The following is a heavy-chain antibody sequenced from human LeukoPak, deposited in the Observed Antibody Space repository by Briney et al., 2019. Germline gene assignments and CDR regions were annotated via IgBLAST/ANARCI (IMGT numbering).Heavy chain of an antibody. CDR1: GFTFGDYA. J-gene: IGHJ4*02. CDR3: ARVLDTAMATPLDY. CDR2: IWYDGSNK. V-gene: IGHV3-33*01. D-gene: IGHD5-18*01. Sequence: QAGGSLRLSCTASGFTFGDYAMSWFRQAPGKGLEWVAVIWYDGSNKYYADSVKGRFTISRDNSKNTLYLQMNSLRAEDTAVYYCARVLDTAMATPLDYWGQGTLVTVSS.